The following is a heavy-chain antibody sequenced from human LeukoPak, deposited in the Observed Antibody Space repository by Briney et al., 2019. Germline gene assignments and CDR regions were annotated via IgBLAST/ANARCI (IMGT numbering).Heavy chain of an antibody. Sequence: PSETLSLTCTVSGGSISSSSYYWGWIRQPPGKGLEWIGSIYYSGSTYYNPSLKSRVTISVDTSKNQFSLKLSSVTAADTAVYYCARDPRGVGASRNWFDPWGQGTLVTVSS. J-gene: IGHJ5*02. CDR2: IYYSGST. D-gene: IGHD1-26*01. CDR3: ARDPRGVGASRNWFDP. V-gene: IGHV4-39*07. CDR1: GGSISSSSYY.